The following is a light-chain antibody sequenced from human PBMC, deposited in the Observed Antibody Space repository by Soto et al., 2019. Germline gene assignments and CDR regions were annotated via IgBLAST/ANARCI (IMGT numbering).Light chain of an antibody. CDR3: QQYNSYPYT. V-gene: IGKV1-5*03. CDR2: KAS. J-gene: IGKJ2*01. Sequence: DIQMSQSPSTLSSSVGDRVAITCRASQSVSGWLAWYQQKAGKAPKLLIYKASTLETAAPSRFSGSGSGTEFTLTISSLQPDDSATYYRQQYNSYPYTFGQGTKVDIK. CDR1: QSVSGW.